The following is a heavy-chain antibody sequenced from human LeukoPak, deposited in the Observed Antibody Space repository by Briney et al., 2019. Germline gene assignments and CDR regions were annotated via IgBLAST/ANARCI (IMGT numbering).Heavy chain of an antibody. D-gene: IGHD6-6*01. V-gene: IGHV1-2*02. CDR2: INPTGGT. J-gene: IGHJ4*02. Sequence: ASVKVSCKASGYTFTGHYMNWVRLAPAQELEWMGWINPTGGTTYAQKFQDRVTMTRDTSINTAYMELSGLRSDDTAVYYCARDLGWSSSHWGQGTLVTVSS. CDR3: ARDLGWSSSH. CDR1: GYTFTGHY.